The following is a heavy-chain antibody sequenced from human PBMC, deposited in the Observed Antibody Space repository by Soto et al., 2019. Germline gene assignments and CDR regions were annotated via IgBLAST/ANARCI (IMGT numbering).Heavy chain of an antibody. Sequence: QPLWKGLVCIGEINHSGSTNYNPSLKSRVTISVDTSKNQFSLKLSSVTAADTAVYYCASFLAAAYGMDVWGQGTTVTVSS. CDR2: INHSGST. D-gene: IGHD6-13*01. J-gene: IGHJ6*02. CDR3: ASFLAAAYGMDV. V-gene: IGHV4-34*01.